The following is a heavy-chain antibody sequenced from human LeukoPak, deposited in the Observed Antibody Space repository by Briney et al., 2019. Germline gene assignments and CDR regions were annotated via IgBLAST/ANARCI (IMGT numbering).Heavy chain of an antibody. V-gene: IGHV1-8*01. CDR1: GYTFTSYD. Sequence: GASVKVSCKASGYTFTSYDINWVRQATGQGLEWMGWMNPNSGNTGYAQKFQGRVTMTRNTSISTAYMELSSLRSEDTAVYYCAYYDSSGYYWDYWGQGTLVTVSS. CDR2: MNPNSGNT. CDR3: AYYDSSGYYWDY. J-gene: IGHJ4*02. D-gene: IGHD3-22*01.